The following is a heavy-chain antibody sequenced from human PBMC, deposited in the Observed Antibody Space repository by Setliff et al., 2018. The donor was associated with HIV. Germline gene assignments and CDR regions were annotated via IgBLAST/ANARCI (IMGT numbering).Heavy chain of an antibody. CDR3: AREPRILVAGQSAFDF. V-gene: IGHV3-30*04. J-gene: IGHJ3*01. CDR1: GFTFSTYD. Sequence: PGGSLRLSCAASGFTFSTYDMHWVRQAPDMGLEWVAFISPDGRYIYYPDSVKGRFTISRDNSKNTLYLEINSLRVEDTAVYYCAREPRILVAGQSAFDFWGQGTMVTVSS. D-gene: IGHD6-19*01. CDR2: ISPDGRYI.